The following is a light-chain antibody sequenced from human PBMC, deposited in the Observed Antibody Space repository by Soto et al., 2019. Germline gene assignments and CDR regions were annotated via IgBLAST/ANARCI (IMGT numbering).Light chain of an antibody. V-gene: IGLV2-14*01. CDR3: RSYASSSSYV. CDR1: SSDVGGYNH. Sequence: QSALTQPASVSGSPGQLITISCTGTSSDVGGYNHVSWYQIHPGKARKLIIYEVTSRPSGVSYRFSGSKSGNSASLTISGLQAEDEADYYCRSYASSSSYVFGRGTKV. CDR2: EVT. J-gene: IGLJ1*01.